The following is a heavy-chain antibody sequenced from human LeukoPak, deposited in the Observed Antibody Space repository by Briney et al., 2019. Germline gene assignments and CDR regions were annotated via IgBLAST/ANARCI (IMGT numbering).Heavy chain of an antibody. V-gene: IGHV4-4*07. J-gene: IGHJ4*02. CDR3: ARHSTMVESRDYFDY. CDR1: GGSISSYY. Sequence: PSETLSLTCTVSGGSISSYYWSWIRQPAGKGLEWIGRIYTSGSTNYNHSLKSRVTMSVDTSKNQFSLKLSSVTAADTAVYYCARHSTMVESRDYFDYWGQGTLVTVSS. CDR2: IYTSGST. D-gene: IGHD3-10*01.